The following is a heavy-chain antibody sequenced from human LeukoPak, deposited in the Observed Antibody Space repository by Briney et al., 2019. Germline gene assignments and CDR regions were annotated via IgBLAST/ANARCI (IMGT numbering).Heavy chain of an antibody. CDR3: VNHRYSSGWVAFDI. Sequence: GGSLRLPCSASGFTFSSYAMHWVRQAPGKGLEYVSAISSNGGSTYYADSVKGRFTISRDNSKNTLYLQMSSLRAEDTAVYYCVNHRYSSGWVAFDIWGQGTMVTVSS. CDR2: ISSNGGST. D-gene: IGHD6-19*01. CDR1: GFTFSSYA. J-gene: IGHJ3*02. V-gene: IGHV3-64D*06.